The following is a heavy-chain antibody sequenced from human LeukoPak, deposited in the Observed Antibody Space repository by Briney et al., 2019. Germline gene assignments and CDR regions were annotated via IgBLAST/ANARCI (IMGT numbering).Heavy chain of an antibody. J-gene: IGHJ6*03. D-gene: IGHD1-1*01. Sequence: SETLSLTCAVYGGSFTDYYWSWIRQPPGKGLEWIGEINHSGSTNYNPSLKSRVTISVDTSKNQFSLKLSSVTAADTAVYYCASPTGTTDYYYYYMDVWGKGTTVTVSS. CDR3: ASPTGTTDYYYYYMDV. CDR1: GGSFTDYY. V-gene: IGHV4-34*01. CDR2: INHSGST.